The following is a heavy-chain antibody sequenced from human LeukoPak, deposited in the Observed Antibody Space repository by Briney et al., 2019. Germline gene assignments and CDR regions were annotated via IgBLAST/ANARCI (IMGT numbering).Heavy chain of an antibody. V-gene: IGHV4-34*01. CDR1: GGSFSGYY. CDR3: ASTVNPGAFDI. CDR2: INHSGST. J-gene: IGHJ3*02. Sequence: KTSETLSLTCAVYGGSFSGYYWSWIRQPPGKGLEWIGEINHSGSTNYNPSLKSRVTISVDTSKNQFSLKLSSVTAADTAVYYCASTVNPGAFDIWGQGTMVTVSS. D-gene: IGHD3-10*01.